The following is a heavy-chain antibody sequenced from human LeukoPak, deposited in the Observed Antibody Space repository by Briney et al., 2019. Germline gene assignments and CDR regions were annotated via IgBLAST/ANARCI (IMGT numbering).Heavy chain of an antibody. Sequence: ASVKVSCKASGYTFTSYDINWVRQATGQGLEWMGWMNPNSGNTGYAQKFQGRVTITADESTSTAYMELSSLRSEDTAVYYCASSGFVVVVAATQYYFDYWGQGTLVAVSS. J-gene: IGHJ4*02. CDR2: MNPNSGNT. CDR3: ASSGFVVVVAATQYYFDY. CDR1: GYTFTSYD. D-gene: IGHD2-15*01. V-gene: IGHV1-8*01.